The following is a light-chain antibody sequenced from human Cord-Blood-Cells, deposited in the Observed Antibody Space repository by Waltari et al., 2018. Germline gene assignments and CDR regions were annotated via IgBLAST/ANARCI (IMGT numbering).Light chain of an antibody. CDR2: EGS. CDR1: SSDVGSYNL. Sequence: QSALTQPASVSGSPGQSITISCTGTSSDVGSYNLVSWYQQHPGKAPKLMIYEGSKRPSGVSNRFSGSKYCNTASLTISGLQAEDEADYYCCSYAGSSTWVFGGGTKLTVL. V-gene: IGLV2-23*01. J-gene: IGLJ3*02. CDR3: CSYAGSSTWV.